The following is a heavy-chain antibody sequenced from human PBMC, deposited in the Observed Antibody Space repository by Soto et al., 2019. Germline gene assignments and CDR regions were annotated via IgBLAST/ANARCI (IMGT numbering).Heavy chain of an antibody. D-gene: IGHD6-6*01. J-gene: IGHJ5*02. CDR2: INAHSGGT. CDR3: AKDLARQLAYWLDP. V-gene: IGHV1-2*02. Sequence: ASVKVSCKASGFSFTGYYIHWLRQAPGQGLEWMGWINAHSGGTEYAQKFQGRVTLTRDTSIATAYLTLTSLTSDDTALYYCAKDLARQLAYWLDPWGQGTQVTVSS. CDR1: GFSFTGYY.